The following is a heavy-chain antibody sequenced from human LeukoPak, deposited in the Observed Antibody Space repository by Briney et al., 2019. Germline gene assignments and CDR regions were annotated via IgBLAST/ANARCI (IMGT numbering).Heavy chain of an antibody. Sequence: SETLSLTCTVSGGSISSSSYYWGWIRQPPGKGLEWIGSIYYSGSTYYNPSLKSRVTISVDTSKNQFSLKLSSVTAADTAVYYCASKSSNHWYLDLWGRGTLVTVSS. CDR2: IYYSGST. V-gene: IGHV4-39*01. J-gene: IGHJ2*01. CDR1: GGSISSSSYY. D-gene: IGHD2-2*01. CDR3: ASKSSNHWYLDL.